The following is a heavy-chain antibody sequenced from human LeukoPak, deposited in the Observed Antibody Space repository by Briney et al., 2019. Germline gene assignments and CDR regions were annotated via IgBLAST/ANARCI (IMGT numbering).Heavy chain of an antibody. Sequence: GGSLRLSCAASGFTFSSYSMNWVRQAPGKGLEWVSSISSSSSYIYYADSVKGRFTISRDNAKNPLYLQMNSLRAEDTAVYYCARDTVGHYYYDSSGFFDYWGQGTLVTVSS. CDR2: ISSSSSYI. CDR3: ARDTVGHYYYDSSGFFDY. V-gene: IGHV3-21*01. J-gene: IGHJ4*02. CDR1: GFTFSSYS. D-gene: IGHD3-22*01.